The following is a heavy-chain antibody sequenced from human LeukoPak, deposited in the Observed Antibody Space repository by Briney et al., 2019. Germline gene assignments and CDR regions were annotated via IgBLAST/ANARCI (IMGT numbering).Heavy chain of an antibody. CDR2: ISSHGSDK. V-gene: IGHV3-30*01. J-gene: IGHJ4*02. Sequence: GGSLRLSCAASGFTFSSYAVHWVRQAPGKGLEWVAVISSHGSDKYYADSVKGRFTISRDNSKNTLYLQMNSLRDEDTAVYYCARGLRITSAGHFLDYWGQGTLVTVPS. D-gene: IGHD6-13*01. CDR3: ARGLRITSAGHFLDY. CDR1: GFTFSSYA.